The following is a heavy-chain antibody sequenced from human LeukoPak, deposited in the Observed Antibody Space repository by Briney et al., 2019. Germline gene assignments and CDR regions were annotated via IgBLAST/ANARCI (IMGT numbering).Heavy chain of an antibody. Sequence: GESLKISCKGSGYSFTSYWIGWVRQMPGKGLEWMGIIYPGDSDTRYSPSFQGQVTISADKSISTAYLQWSSLKASDTAMYYCASITYCSGGSCHDYAFDIWGQGTMVTVSS. CDR1: GYSFTSYW. D-gene: IGHD2-15*01. J-gene: IGHJ3*02. V-gene: IGHV5-51*01. CDR2: IYPGDSDT. CDR3: ASITYCSGGSCHDYAFDI.